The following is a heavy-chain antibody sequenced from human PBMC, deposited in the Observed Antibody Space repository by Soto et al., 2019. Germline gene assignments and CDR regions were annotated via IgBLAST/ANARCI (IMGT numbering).Heavy chain of an antibody. CDR3: ARSFTVLRYFDWSNNWFDP. J-gene: IGHJ5*02. Sequence: PSETLSLTCAVYGGSFSGYYWSWIRQPPGKGLEWIGEINHSGSTNYNPSLKSRVTISVDTSKNQFSLKLCSVTAADTAVYYCARSFTVLRYFDWSNNWFDPWGQGTLVTVSS. CDR2: INHSGST. D-gene: IGHD3-9*01. CDR1: GGSFSGYY. V-gene: IGHV4-34*01.